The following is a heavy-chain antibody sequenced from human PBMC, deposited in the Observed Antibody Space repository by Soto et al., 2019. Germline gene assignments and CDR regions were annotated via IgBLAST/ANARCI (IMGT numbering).Heavy chain of an antibody. D-gene: IGHD6-19*01. Sequence: QVKLVQAVAELKKPGASVKVACKASGYTFSSYGMSWVRQAPGQGLEWMGWVSANNGHTNYAQKFQGRVLMTTDTSATTVYMELRSLTSDDMAVYYCARDAWAGYSSGWYNYWGQGTLVTVYS. CDR2: VSANNGHT. V-gene: IGHV1-18*03. J-gene: IGHJ4*02. CDR1: GYTFSSYG. CDR3: ARDAWAGYSSGWYNY.